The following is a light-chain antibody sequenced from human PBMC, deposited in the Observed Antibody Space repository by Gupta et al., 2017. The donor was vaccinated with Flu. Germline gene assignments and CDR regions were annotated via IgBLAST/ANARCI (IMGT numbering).Light chain of an antibody. J-gene: IGKJ2*03. Sequence: DIVLSQSPVSLSLSPGERATLSCRASQSVSISYLSWYQQKPGQAPRILIYGASSRATGIPERCIGSGSGTDYIPIISSLEHEDVAVYYCQQYGSTTPYSFGQGTKLEI. CDR2: GAS. CDR1: QSVSISY. V-gene: IGKV3-20*01. CDR3: QQYGSTTPYS.